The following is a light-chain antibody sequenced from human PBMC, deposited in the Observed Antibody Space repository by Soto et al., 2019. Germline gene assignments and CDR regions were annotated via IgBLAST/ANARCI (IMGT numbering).Light chain of an antibody. V-gene: IGKV1-16*01. CDR2: ATS. CDR1: QAINNY. Sequence: DIEMTQSPSSLSASVGDRVTITCRASQAINNYLAWFQQRPGQAPKSLIFATSILQSGVPSRFSGSGSGTDFTLTITSLQPEDFATYYCQQCDTYPFTFGPGTTVDI. CDR3: QQCDTYPFT. J-gene: IGKJ3*01.